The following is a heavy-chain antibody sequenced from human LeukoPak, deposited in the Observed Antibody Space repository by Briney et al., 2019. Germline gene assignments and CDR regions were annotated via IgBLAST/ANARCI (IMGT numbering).Heavy chain of an antibody. D-gene: IGHD6-19*01. V-gene: IGHV4-34*01. CDR2: INHSGST. Sequence: KASETLSLTCAVYGGSFSGYYWSWIRQPPGKGLEWIGEINHSGSTNYNPSLKSRVTISVDTSKNQFSLKLSSVTAADTAVYYCARHGDSSGWYYYYYYYMDVWGKGTTVTISS. CDR1: GGSFSGYY. J-gene: IGHJ6*03. CDR3: ARHGDSSGWYYYYYYYMDV.